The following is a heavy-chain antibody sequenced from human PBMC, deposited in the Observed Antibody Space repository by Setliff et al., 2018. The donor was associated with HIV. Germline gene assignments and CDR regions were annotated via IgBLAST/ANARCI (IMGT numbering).Heavy chain of an antibody. D-gene: IGHD5-18*01. CDR3: ARDDSNGNTDAFDI. CDR2: IKSKTDGGTT. Sequence: GGSLRLSCAASGFTFNNAWMTWVRQAPGKGLEWVGHIKSKTDGGTTDYAAPVKGRFTISRDDSKTTLYLQMNSLKTEDTAVYYCARDDSNGNTDAFDIWGQGTTVTVSS. J-gene: IGHJ3*02. CDR1: GFTFNNAW. V-gene: IGHV3-15*01.